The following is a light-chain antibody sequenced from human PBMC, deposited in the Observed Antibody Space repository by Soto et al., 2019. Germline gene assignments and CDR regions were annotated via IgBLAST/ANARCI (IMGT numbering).Light chain of an antibody. V-gene: IGLV1-47*01. CDR3: AAWDDSLSGVV. CDR2: RNN. CDR1: SSNIGSNY. Sequence: QPVLTQPPSASGTPGQRVTISCSGRSSNIGSNYVYWYQQLPGTAPKLLIYRNNQRPSGVPDRFSGSKSGTSASLAISGLRSEDEADYYWAAWDDSLSGVVFGGGTQLTVL. J-gene: IGLJ2*01.